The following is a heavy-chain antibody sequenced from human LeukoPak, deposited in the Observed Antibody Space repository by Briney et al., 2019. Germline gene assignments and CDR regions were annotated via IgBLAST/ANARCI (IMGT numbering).Heavy chain of an antibody. CDR2: INHSGST. D-gene: IGHD6-13*01. CDR3: ARAPSGSWYGSPYYFDY. J-gene: IGHJ4*02. Sequence: PSETLSLTCSGYGGSLSGYYWSWIRPPPGKGLEWIGEINHSGSTNYNPSLKSRVTISVDTSKNQFSLKLSSVTAADTAVYYCARAPSGSWYGSPYYFDYWGQGTLVTVSS. CDR1: GGSLSGYY. V-gene: IGHV4-34*01.